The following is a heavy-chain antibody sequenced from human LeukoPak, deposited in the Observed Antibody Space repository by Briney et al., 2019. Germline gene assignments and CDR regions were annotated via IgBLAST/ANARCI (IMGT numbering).Heavy chain of an antibody. CDR3: ATGIPRRGSYGYVFDY. J-gene: IGHJ4*02. CDR2: MNPNSGNT. V-gene: IGHV1-8*01. D-gene: IGHD5-18*01. CDR1: GYTFTSYD. Sequence: GASVKVSCKASGYTFTSYDINWVRQATGQGLEWMGWMNPNSGNTGYAQKFQGRVTMTRNTSISTAYMELSSLRSEDTAVYYCATGIPRRGSYGYVFDYWGQGTLVTVSS.